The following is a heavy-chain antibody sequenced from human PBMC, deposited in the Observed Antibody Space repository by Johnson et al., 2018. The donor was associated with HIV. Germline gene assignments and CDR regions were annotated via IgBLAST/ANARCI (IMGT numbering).Heavy chain of an antibody. Sequence: QVQLVESGGGVVQPGGSLRLSCAASGFIFSIYGMHWVRQAPGKGLEWVAFIRYDGSNKDYVDSVKGRFTISRDNSKNTLDLQMNGLRAEDTAVYYCAKQNRGAFDIWGQGTMVTVSS. CDR2: IRYDGSNK. CDR1: GFIFSIYG. CDR3: AKQNRGAFDI. J-gene: IGHJ3*02. V-gene: IGHV3-30*02.